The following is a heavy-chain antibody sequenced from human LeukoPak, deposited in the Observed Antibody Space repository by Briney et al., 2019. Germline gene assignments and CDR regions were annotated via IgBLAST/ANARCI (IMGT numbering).Heavy chain of an antibody. CDR1: GFTFRTDL. J-gene: IGHJ4*02. D-gene: IGHD5-12*01. CDR2: IKEDGSEK. CDR3: ARDSPGYGAYVT. V-gene: IGHV3-7*01. Sequence: GGSLRLSCAASGFTFRTDLMTWVRQAPGKGLEWVGNIKEDGSEKYYVDSVKDRFTISRDNAKNSLYLQMNSLRVDDTAVYYCARDSPGYGAYVTWGQGTLVTVSS.